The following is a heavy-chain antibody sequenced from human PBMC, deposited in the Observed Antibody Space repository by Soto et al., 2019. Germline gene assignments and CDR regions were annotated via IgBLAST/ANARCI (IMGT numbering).Heavy chain of an antibody. D-gene: IGHD6-19*01. J-gene: IGHJ4*02. CDR3: TSRKVSGWYGGLDY. Sequence: PGGSLRLSCTGSGFTFGDYAMSWFRQAPGKGLEWVGFIRSKAYGGTTEYAASVKGRFTISRDDSKSIAYLQMNSLKTEDTAVYYCTSRKVSGWYGGLDYWGQGTLVTVSS. CDR2: IRSKAYGGTT. V-gene: IGHV3-49*03. CDR1: GFTFGDYA.